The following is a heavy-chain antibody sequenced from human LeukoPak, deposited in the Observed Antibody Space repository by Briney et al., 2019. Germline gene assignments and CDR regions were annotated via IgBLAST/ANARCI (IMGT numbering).Heavy chain of an antibody. V-gene: IGHV3-23*01. CDR1: GFTFSSYA. D-gene: IGHD3-22*01. CDR3: AKDQEIVVVIKGNWFDP. CDR2: ISGSGGSA. Sequence: PGGSLRLSCAASGFTFSSYAMSWVRQAPGKGLEWVSAISGSGGSAYYADSAKGRFTISRDNSKNTLFLQMNSLRAEATAVYYCAKDQEIVVVIKGNWFDPWGQGTLVTVSS. J-gene: IGHJ5*02.